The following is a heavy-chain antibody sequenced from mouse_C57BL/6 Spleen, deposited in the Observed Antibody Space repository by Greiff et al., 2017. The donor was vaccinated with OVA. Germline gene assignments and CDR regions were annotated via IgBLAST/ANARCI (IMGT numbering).Heavy chain of an antibody. D-gene: IGHD1-1*01. CDR3: TTRYGSSYAMDY. Sequence: EVQLQESGAELARPGASVKLSCTASGFNIKDDYMHWVKQRPEQGLEWIGWIDPENGDTEYASKFQGKATITADTSSNTAYLQLSSLTSEDTAVYYCTTRYGSSYAMDYWGQGTSVTVSS. V-gene: IGHV14-4*01. CDR1: GFNIKDDY. J-gene: IGHJ4*01. CDR2: IDPENGDT.